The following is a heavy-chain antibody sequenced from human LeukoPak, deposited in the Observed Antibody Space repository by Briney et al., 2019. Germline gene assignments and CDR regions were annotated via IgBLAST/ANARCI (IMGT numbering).Heavy chain of an antibody. CDR1: GFTFSSYW. CDR3: AKDMGAGRSGISNFDY. Sequence: GGSLRPSCAASGFTFSSYWMHWVRQAPGKGLEWVSLISGDGGSTYYADSVKGRFTISRDNSKNSLYLQMNSLRTEDTALYYCAKDMGAGRSGISNFDYWGQGTLVTVSS. J-gene: IGHJ4*02. V-gene: IGHV3-43*02. D-gene: IGHD3-10*01. CDR2: ISGDGGST.